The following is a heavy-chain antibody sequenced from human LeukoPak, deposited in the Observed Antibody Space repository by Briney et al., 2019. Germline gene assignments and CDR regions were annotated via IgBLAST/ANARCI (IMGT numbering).Heavy chain of an antibody. CDR3: TTLETYYYDSSGYWAFDY. V-gene: IGHV3-15*01. J-gene: IGHJ4*02. CDR2: IKSKTDGGTT. CDR1: GFTFSNAW. D-gene: IGHD3-22*01. Sequence: PGGSLRLSCAASGFTFSNAWLHWLRQAPGRGLEWVGRIKSKTDGGTTDYAAPVKGRFTISRDDSKNTLYLQMNSLKTEDTAVYYCTTLETYYYDSSGYWAFDYWGQGTLVTVSS.